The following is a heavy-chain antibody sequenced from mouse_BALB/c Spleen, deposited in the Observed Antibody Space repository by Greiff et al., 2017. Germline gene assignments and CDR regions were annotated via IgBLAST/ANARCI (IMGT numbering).Heavy chain of an antibody. CDR1: GFSLTDYG. CDR3: AKLTTTGYYAMDY. Sequence: VQVVESGPGLVAPSQSLSITCTVSGFSLTDYGVSWIRQPPGKGLEWLGVIWGGGSTYYNSALKSRLSISKDNSKSQVFLKMNSLQTDDTAMYYCAKLTTTGYYAMDYWGQGTSVTVSS. J-gene: IGHJ4*01. V-gene: IGHV2-6-5*01. CDR2: IWGGGST. D-gene: IGHD2-12*01.